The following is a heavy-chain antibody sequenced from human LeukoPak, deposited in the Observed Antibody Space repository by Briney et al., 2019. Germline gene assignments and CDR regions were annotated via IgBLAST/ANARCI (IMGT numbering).Heavy chain of an antibody. D-gene: IGHD4-17*01. Sequence: GGSLRLSCAASGFTFNTYAMHWVRQAPGKGLEWVAVMSYDGNNKYYADSVKGRFTISRDNSKNTLYLQMNSLRPEDTAVYYCAREDGDLPDYWGQGTLVTVSS. CDR3: AREDGDLPDY. J-gene: IGHJ4*02. V-gene: IGHV3-30-3*01. CDR2: MSYDGNNK. CDR1: GFTFNTYA.